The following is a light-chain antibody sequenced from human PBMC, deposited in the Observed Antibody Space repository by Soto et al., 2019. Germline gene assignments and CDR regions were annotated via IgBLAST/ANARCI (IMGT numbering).Light chain of an antibody. V-gene: IGLV2-14*01. CDR3: QSYDIGLSARYV. CDR1: SSDVGGYNY. J-gene: IGLJ1*01. Sequence: QSALTQPASVSGSPGQSITISCTGTSSDVGGYNYVSWYQQHPGKAPKLMIYEVNSRPSGVSTRFSGSKSGNTASLTISGLQAEDEADYYCQSYDIGLSARYVFGTGTKLTVL. CDR2: EVN.